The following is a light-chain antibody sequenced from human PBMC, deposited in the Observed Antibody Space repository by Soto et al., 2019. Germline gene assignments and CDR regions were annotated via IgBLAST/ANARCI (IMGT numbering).Light chain of an antibody. J-gene: IGKJ1*01. V-gene: IGKV1-5*03. CDR2: KAS. Sequence: DIQMTQSPSTLSGSVGDRVTITCRASQTISSWLAWYQQKPGKAPKPLIYKASTLESGVPSNFSGSGSGTEFTLTISSLQPEDFATYYCQQYNSYPWTFGQGTKVDI. CDR1: QTISSW. CDR3: QQYNSYPWT.